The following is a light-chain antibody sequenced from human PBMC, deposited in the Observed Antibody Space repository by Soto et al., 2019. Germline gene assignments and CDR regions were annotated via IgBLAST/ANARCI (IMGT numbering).Light chain of an antibody. CDR3: QQSYSTPFT. J-gene: IGKJ3*01. CDR2: AAS. Sequence: DIQMTQSPSSLSASVRDRVTITCRASQSISSYLNWYQQKPGKAPKLLIYAASSLQSGVPSRFSGSGSGTDFTLTISSLQPEDFATYYCQQSYSTPFTFGPGKKVDIK. CDR1: QSISSY. V-gene: IGKV1-39*01.